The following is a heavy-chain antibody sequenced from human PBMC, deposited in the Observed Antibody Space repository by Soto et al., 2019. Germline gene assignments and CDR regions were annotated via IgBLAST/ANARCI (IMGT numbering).Heavy chain of an antibody. D-gene: IGHD4-17*01. Sequence: EVQLLESGGNLVQPGGSPRLSCAASGFGFNTDAMSWVRQAPGKGPEWVSTISGDGDFTDYTDSVKGRFTISRDNSKNTLYLQMNSLRADDTAVYYCATQGARRPYDFDYWGQGTLVTVSS. V-gene: IGHV3-23*01. CDR3: ATQGARRPYDFDY. CDR2: ISGDGDFT. CDR1: GFGFNTDA. J-gene: IGHJ4*02.